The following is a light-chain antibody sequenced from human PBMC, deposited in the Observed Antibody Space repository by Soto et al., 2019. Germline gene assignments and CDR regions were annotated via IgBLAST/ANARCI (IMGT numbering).Light chain of an antibody. CDR3: QQYGRSPPSST. CDR2: GAS. J-gene: IGKJ5*01. Sequence: EVVVSHSPGTLSLSPGERATLSCRASQRVSSGYLAWYQQKPGQAPRLLIYGASSRATGIPDRFSGRGSGTDFTLTISRLEPEDFAVYYCQQYGRSPPSSTFGKGTRLE. V-gene: IGKV3-20*01. CDR1: QRVSSGY.